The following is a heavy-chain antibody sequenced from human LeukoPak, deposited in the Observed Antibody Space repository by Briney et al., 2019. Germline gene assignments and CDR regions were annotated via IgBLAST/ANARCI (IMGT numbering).Heavy chain of an antibody. CDR1: GGSFSGYY. CDR2: INHSGRT. CDR3: ARGDRDSPTYYYYYYYMDV. Sequence: PSETLSLTCAVYGGSFSGYYWSWIRQPPGKGLEWIGEINHSGRTNYNPSLKSRVTISVDTSKNQFSLKLSSVTAADTAVYYCARGDRDSPTYYYYYYYMDVWGKGTTVTVSS. J-gene: IGHJ6*03. V-gene: IGHV4-34*01. D-gene: IGHD2-15*01.